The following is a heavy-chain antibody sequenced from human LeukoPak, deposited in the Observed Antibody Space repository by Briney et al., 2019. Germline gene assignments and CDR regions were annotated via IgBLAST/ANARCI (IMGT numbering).Heavy chain of an antibody. Sequence: ASVKVSCKASGYSFTSYGMTWVRQVPGQGLEWVEWISTESGNTKYAEDLQGRVTMTRDTSTSTVYMELRSLTSEDAAVYYCARDKDWDLDYWGQGTRVTVSS. V-gene: IGHV1-18*01. J-gene: IGHJ4*02. CDR1: GYSFTSYG. CDR2: ISTESGNT. D-gene: IGHD3-9*01. CDR3: ARDKDWDLDY.